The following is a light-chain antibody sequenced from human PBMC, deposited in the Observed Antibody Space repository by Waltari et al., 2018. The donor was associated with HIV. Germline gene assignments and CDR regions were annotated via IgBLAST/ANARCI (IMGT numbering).Light chain of an antibody. CDR3: QQYYSTPYT. CDR1: QSVLYSSNNKNY. CDR2: WAS. J-gene: IGKJ2*01. V-gene: IGKV4-1*01. Sequence: DIVMTQSPDSLTVFLGERATINCKPSQSVLYSSNNKNYLAWYQQKAGQPPKLLIYWASTRESGVPDRFSASGSGTDSSLTISSLQAEDVAVYYCQQYYSTPYTFGQGTKLEIK.